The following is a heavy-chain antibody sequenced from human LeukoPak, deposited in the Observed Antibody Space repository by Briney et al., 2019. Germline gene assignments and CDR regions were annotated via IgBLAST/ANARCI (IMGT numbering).Heavy chain of an antibody. D-gene: IGHD3-3*01. V-gene: IGHV1-8*01. CDR2: MNPNSGNT. Sequence: ASVKVSCKASGYTFTSYDINWLRQATGQGLEWMGWMNPNSGNTGYAQKFQGRVTMTRNTSISTAYMELSSLRSEDTAVYYCVTVRFRIFDGYWGQGTLVTVSS. CDR1: GYTFTSYD. CDR3: VTVRFRIFDGY. J-gene: IGHJ4*02.